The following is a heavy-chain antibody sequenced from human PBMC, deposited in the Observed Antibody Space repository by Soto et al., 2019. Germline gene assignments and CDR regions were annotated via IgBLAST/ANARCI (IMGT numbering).Heavy chain of an antibody. CDR3: ARAVAVPADFDY. V-gene: IGHV1-3*01. J-gene: IGHJ4*02. D-gene: IGHD6-19*01. Sequence: ASVKVSCKASGYTFTSYAMDWVRQAPGQRLEWMGWINAGNGNTKYSQKFQGRVTITRDTSASTAYMELSSLRSEDTAVYYCARAVAVPADFDYWGPGTLVTVSS. CDR2: INAGNGNT. CDR1: GYTFTSYA.